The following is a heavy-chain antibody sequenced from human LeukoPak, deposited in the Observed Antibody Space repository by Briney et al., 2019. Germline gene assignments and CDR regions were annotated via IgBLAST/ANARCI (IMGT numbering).Heavy chain of an antibody. D-gene: IGHD5-18*01. J-gene: IGHJ5*02. Sequence: GGSVRLSCAASGFAFSDYYMSWIRQAPGKGLEWVSYISSSGSTIYYADSVKGRFTISRDNAKNSLYLQMNSLRAEDTAVYYCARDPDTAMARGVSWFDPWGQGTLVTVSS. CDR2: ISSSGSTI. CDR1: GFAFSDYY. CDR3: ARDPDTAMARGVSWFDP. V-gene: IGHV3-11*01.